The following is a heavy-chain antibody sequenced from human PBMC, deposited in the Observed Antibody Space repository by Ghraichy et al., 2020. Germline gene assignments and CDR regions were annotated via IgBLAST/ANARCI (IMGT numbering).Heavy chain of an antibody. CDR3: ARGVYYYFDY. Sequence: GESLNISCAASGFTFSSYAMHWVRQAPGKGLEWVAVISYDGSNKYYADSVKGRFTISRYNSKNTLYLQMNSLRAEDTAVYYCARGVYYYFDYWGQGTLVTVSS. V-gene: IGHV3-30*04. D-gene: IGHD6-13*01. CDR1: GFTFSSYA. J-gene: IGHJ4*02. CDR2: ISYDGSNK.